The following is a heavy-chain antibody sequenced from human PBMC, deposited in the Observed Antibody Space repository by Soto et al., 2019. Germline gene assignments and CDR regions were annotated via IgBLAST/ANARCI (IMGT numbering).Heavy chain of an antibody. CDR2: ISGSGGST. CDR1: GFTFSSYA. V-gene: IGHV3-23*01. D-gene: IGHD6-19*01. CDR3: AKDHGAGFWKEGIDY. J-gene: IGHJ4*02. Sequence: EVQLLESGGGLVQPGGSLRLSCAASGFTFSSYAMSWVRQAPGKGLEWVSAISGSGGSTYYADSVKGRFTISRDNSKNTLYLQMNSMRAEDTAVYYCAKDHGAGFWKEGIDYWGQGTLVTVSS.